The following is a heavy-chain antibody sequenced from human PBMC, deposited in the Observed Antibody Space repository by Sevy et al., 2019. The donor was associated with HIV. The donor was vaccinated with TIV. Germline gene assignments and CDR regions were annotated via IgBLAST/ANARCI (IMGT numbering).Heavy chain of an antibody. Sequence: SETLSLTCAVYGGSFSGFYWTWIRQPPGKGLEWIGEINHIGSTTYNPSLKSRVTISVDKSKNQFSLKLSSVTAADTAVYYCARGQWELYYWGQGIQVTVSS. J-gene: IGHJ4*02. CDR1: GGSFSGFY. D-gene: IGHD3-3*01. CDR2: INHIGST. CDR3: ARGQWELYY. V-gene: IGHV4-34*01.